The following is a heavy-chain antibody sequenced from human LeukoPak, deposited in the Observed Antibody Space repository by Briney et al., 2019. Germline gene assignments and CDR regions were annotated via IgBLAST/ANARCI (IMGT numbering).Heavy chain of an antibody. CDR1: AFTFDDYA. Sequence: GGSLRLSCAASAFTFDDYAMHWVRQAPGRGLEWVSGISWNSGSIGYADSVKGRFTISRDNAKNSLYLQMNSLRAEDTALYYCARVMVRGYWYFDLWGRGTLVTVSS. V-gene: IGHV3-9*01. D-gene: IGHD3-10*01. CDR2: ISWNSGSI. J-gene: IGHJ2*01. CDR3: ARVMVRGYWYFDL.